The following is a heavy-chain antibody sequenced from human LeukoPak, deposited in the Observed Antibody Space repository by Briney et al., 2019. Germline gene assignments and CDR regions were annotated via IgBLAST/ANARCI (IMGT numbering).Heavy chain of an antibody. D-gene: IGHD5-18*01. CDR1: GYTFTSYG. CDR2: ISAYNGNT. CDR3: ARTVVYSYGSTLLPYYFDY. V-gene: IGHV1-18*01. J-gene: IGHJ4*02. Sequence: GASVKVSCKASGYTFTSYGISWVRQALGQGLEWMGWISAYNGNTNYAQKLQGRVTMTTDTSTSTAYMELRSLRSDDTAVYYCARTVVYSYGSTLLPYYFDYWGQGTLVTVSS.